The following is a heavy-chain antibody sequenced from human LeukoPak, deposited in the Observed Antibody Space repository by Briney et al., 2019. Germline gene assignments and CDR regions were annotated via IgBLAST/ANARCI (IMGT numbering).Heavy chain of an antibody. Sequence: SETLSLTCTVSGGSISSYYWSWIRQPPGKGLEWIGYIYYSGSTNYNPSLKSRVTISVDTSKNQFSLKLSSVTAADTAVYYCARRLGKADSPWGPGTLVTVSS. D-gene: IGHD2-21*01. CDR2: IYYSGST. V-gene: IGHV4-59*01. CDR1: GGSISSYY. J-gene: IGHJ5*02. CDR3: ARRLGKADSP.